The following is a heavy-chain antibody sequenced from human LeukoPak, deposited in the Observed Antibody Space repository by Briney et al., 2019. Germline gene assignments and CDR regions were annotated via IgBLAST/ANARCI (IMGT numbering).Heavy chain of an antibody. CDR1: GFTFSSFS. CDR3: IRDLFDDYSLDY. CDR2: INSDSSLM. Sequence: PGGSLRLSCAASGFTFSSFSMNWVRQAPGKGLEWVSSINSDSSLMFYAESVKGRFTISRDNARSSLYLQMNSLRAEDTAVYYCIRDLFDDYSLDYWGQGALVTVSS. J-gene: IGHJ4*02. D-gene: IGHD3-16*01. V-gene: IGHV3-21*01.